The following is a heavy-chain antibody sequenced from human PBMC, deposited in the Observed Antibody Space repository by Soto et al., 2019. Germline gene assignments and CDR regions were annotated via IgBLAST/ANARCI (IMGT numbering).Heavy chain of an antibody. CDR1: GYTFTSYG. V-gene: IGHV1-18*01. D-gene: IGHD4-17*01. Sequence: VASVKVSCKASGYTFTSYGISWVRQAPGQGLEWMGWISAYNGNTNYAQKLQGRVTMTTDTSTSTAYMELRSLRSDDTAVYYCASCLDLSGDYVGSVPDDAFDIWGQGTMVTVSS. J-gene: IGHJ3*02. CDR2: ISAYNGNT. CDR3: ASCLDLSGDYVGSVPDDAFDI.